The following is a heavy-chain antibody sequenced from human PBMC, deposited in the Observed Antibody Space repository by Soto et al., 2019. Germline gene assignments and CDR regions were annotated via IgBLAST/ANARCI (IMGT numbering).Heavy chain of an antibody. V-gene: IGHV1-18*01. Sequence: QVQLVQSGAEVKKPGASVKVSCKASGYTFSSYGISWVRQAPGQGLEWMGWTSVYNGNTNDAQKFQGGVTVTTDTSTSTAYMELRSLRSDDTAVYYCARDERDTCSGGNCYYFDYWGQGTLVTVSP. D-gene: IGHD2-15*01. CDR2: TSVYNGNT. CDR1: GYTFSSYG. J-gene: IGHJ4*02. CDR3: ARDERDTCSGGNCYYFDY.